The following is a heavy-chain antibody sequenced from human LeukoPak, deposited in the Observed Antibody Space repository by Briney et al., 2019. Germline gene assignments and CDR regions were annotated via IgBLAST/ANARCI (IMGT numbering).Heavy chain of an antibody. Sequence: GGSLRLSCAASGFTFSSYGMHWVRQAPGKGLEWVAVISYDGSNKYYADSVKGRFTISRDNSKNTLYLQMNSLRAEDTAVYYCAKFGRGADAFDIWGQGTMVTVSS. CDR2: ISYDGSNK. CDR1: GFTFSSYG. J-gene: IGHJ3*02. CDR3: AKFGRGADAFDI. D-gene: IGHD3-10*01. V-gene: IGHV3-30*18.